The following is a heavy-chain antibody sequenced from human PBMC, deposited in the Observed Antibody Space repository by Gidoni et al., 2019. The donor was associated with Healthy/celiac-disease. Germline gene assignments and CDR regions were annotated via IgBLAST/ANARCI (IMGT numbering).Heavy chain of an antibody. CDR2: IYYSGRT. J-gene: IGHJ5*02. Sequence: QVQLQESGPGLVKPSQTLSLTCTVSGGSISSGGDYWSWIRQHPGKVLGWIGDIYYSGRTYYNPSLKSRVTISVDTSNHQFSLKLSSVTAADTAVYYCARAHMTTAAGWFDPWGQGTLVTVSS. CDR3: ARAHMTTAAGWFDP. V-gene: IGHV4-31*03. D-gene: IGHD4-17*01. CDR1: GGSISSGGDY.